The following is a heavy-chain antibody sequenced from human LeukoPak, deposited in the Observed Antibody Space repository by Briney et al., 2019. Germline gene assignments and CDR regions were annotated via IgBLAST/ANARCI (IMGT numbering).Heavy chain of an antibody. V-gene: IGHV1-2*06. Sequence: ASVKVSCKASGYTFTGYYMHWVRQALGQGLEWMGRINPNSGGTNYAQKFQGRVTMTRDTSISTAYMELSRLRSDDTAVYYCARIMILGGDFDYWGQGTLVTVSS. CDR2: INPNSGGT. J-gene: IGHJ4*02. CDR3: ARIMILGGDFDY. D-gene: IGHD3-22*01. CDR1: GYTFTGYY.